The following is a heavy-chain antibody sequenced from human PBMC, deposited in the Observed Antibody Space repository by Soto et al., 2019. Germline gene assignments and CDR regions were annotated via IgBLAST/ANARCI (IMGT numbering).Heavy chain of an antibody. CDR2: IIPIPGTA. CDR1: GGTFGSYA. CDR3: ARSQGSSTSLEIYYYYYYGVDG. V-gene: IGHV1-69*01. Sequence: QVQLVQSGAEVKKPGSSVKVSCKASGGTFGSYAISWVRQAPGQGREWMGGIIPIPGTANYAQKFQGRVTIAADESTSTAYMELSSLRSEDTAVYYCARSQGSSTSLEIYYYYYYGVDGWGQGTRVTVSS. J-gene: IGHJ6*02. D-gene: IGHD2-2*01.